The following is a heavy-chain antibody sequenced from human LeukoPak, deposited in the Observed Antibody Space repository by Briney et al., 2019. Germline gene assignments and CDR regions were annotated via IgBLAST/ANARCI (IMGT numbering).Heavy chain of an antibody. CDR3: ARAVSNDFWSGPGSYFDL. Sequence: SVKVSCKASGGTFSSYAISWVRQAPGQGLEWMGGIIPIFGTANYAQKFQGRVTITADESTSTAYMELSSLRSEDTAVYYCARAVSNDFWSGPGSYFDLWGRGTLVTVSS. V-gene: IGHV1-69*01. CDR1: GGTFSSYA. CDR2: IIPIFGTA. D-gene: IGHD3-3*01. J-gene: IGHJ2*01.